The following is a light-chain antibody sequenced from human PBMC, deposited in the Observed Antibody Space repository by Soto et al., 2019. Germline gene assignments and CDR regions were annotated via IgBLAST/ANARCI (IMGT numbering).Light chain of an antibody. CDR3: AAWDDSLNGLV. J-gene: IGLJ1*01. Sequence: QSVLTQPPSASGTPGQRVTISCSGSSSNIGRNTVDWDQHLPGTAPKLLIYSNDQRPSGVPDRFSGSKSGTSASLAISGLQSEDEADYYCAAWDDSLNGLVFGTGTKLTVL. CDR1: SSNIGRNT. CDR2: SND. V-gene: IGLV1-44*01.